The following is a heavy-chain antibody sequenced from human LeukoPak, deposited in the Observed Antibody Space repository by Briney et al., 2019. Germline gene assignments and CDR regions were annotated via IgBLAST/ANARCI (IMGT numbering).Heavy chain of an antibody. CDR1: GFTFSNDW. V-gene: IGHV3-7*01. CDR3: ARPRGCGSARCNNFDY. D-gene: IGHD2-2*01. J-gene: IGHJ4*02. Sequence: GGSLRLSCAASGFTFSNDWMSWVRQAPGKGLEWVANINQDGSEKNYVDSVKGRFTISRDNTKKSLYLQLNSLRPEDSAVYYCARPRGCGSARCNNFDYWGQGTLVTVSS. CDR2: INQDGSEK.